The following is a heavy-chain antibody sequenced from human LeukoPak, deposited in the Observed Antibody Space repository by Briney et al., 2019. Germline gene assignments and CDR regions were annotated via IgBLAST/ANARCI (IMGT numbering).Heavy chain of an antibody. CDR1: GFFFDSYS. Sequence: GGSLRLSCAASGFFFDSYSLNWVRQAPGKGLEWISYITAGSDTIFYADSVKGRFTISRDNSKNTLYLQMNSLRAEDTAVYYCARGRIAAAGLIDYWGQGTLVTVSS. CDR2: ITAGSDTI. J-gene: IGHJ4*02. D-gene: IGHD6-13*01. V-gene: IGHV3-48*01. CDR3: ARGRIAAAGLIDY.